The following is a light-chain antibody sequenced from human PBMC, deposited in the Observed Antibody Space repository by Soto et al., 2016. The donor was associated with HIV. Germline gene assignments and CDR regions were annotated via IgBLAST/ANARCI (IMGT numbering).Light chain of an antibody. CDR3: YSAADNNLGV. CDR1: ILAKKY. Sequence: SYELTQPSSVSVSPGRTARITCSGDILAKKYGRWFQQKPGQAPILVIYRDSERPSGIPERFSGSSSGTTVTLTISGAQVEDEADYYCYSAADNNLGVFGTGTKVTVL. J-gene: IGLJ1*01. V-gene: IGLV3-27*01. CDR2: RDS.